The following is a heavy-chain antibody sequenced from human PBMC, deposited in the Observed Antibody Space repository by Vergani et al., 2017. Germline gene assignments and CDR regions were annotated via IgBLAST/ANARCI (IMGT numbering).Heavy chain of an antibody. V-gene: IGHV3-30*18. CDR1: GFTFSSYG. J-gene: IGHJ4*02. CDR3: AKDVGYCSGGSCYAT. D-gene: IGHD2-15*01. Sequence: VQLLESGGGLVQPGGSLRLSCAASGFTFSSYGMHWVRQAPGKGLEWVAVISYDGSNKYYADSVKGRFTISRDNSKNTLYLQMNSLRAEDTAVYYCAKDVGYCSGGSCYATWGQGTLVTVSS. CDR2: ISYDGSNK.